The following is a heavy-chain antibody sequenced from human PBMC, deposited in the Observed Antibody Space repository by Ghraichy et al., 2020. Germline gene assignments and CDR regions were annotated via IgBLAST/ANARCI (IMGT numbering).Heavy chain of an antibody. D-gene: IGHD7-27*01. CDR3: ARGEANWDNWFDP. J-gene: IGHJ5*02. CDR1: GGSISSGDYY. CDR2: ISYKGNT. Sequence: SETLSLTCTVSGGSISSGDYYWSWIRQPPGKGLEWIGHISYKGNTYYNPSLKSRLTISADTSKNQLSLKVTFVTAADTAMYYCARGEANWDNWFDPWSQGTLVTVSS. V-gene: IGHV4-30-4*01.